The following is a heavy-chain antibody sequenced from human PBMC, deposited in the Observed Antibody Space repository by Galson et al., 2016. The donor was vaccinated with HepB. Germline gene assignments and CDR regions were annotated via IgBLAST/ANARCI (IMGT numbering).Heavy chain of an antibody. D-gene: IGHD4-17*01. CDR1: GFTVSSDY. Sequence: SLRLSCAVSGFTVSSDYMSWVRQAPGKELEWVSVIYSGGDAYYADSVKGRFTISRDNSKNTLYLQMSSLRTEDTAVYFCARDPGLRNGMGGWSKGTTVTVSS. CDR3: ARDPGLRNGMGG. J-gene: IGHJ6*04. CDR2: IYSGGDA. V-gene: IGHV3-66*02.